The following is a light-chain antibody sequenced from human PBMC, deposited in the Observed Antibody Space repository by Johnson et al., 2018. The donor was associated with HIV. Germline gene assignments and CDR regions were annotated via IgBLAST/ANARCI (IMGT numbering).Light chain of an antibody. CDR1: SSNIGNNY. CDR3: GTWDSSLSAHDV. V-gene: IGLV1-51*01. J-gene: IGLJ1*01. Sequence: QSVLTQPPSVSAAPGQKVTISCSGSSSNIGNNYVSWYQQLPGTAPKLIIYDNNKRPSGIPDRFSGSKSGTSATLDITGLPTGDEADYYCGTWDSSLSAHDVFGTAINITVL. CDR2: DNN.